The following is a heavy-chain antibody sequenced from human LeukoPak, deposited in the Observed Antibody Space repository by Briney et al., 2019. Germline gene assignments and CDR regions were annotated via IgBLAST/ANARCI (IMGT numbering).Heavy chain of an antibody. CDR3: ARGGYIVTTIRRQGYNWFDP. CDR2: INPSGGST. CDR1: GYTFTNYY. D-gene: IGHD5-12*01. Sequence: ASVKVSCKASGYTFTNYYMHWVRQAPGQGLERMGIINPSGGSTSYAQKFQGRVTMTRDTSTSTVYMELSSLRSEDTAVYYCARGGYIVTTIRRQGYNWFDPWGQGTLVTVSS. V-gene: IGHV1-46*01. J-gene: IGHJ5*02.